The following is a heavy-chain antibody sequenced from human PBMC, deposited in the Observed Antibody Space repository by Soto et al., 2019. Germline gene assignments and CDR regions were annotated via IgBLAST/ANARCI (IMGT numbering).Heavy chain of an antibody. CDR3: TKGSPIPQPG. Sequence: QVLLVQSGAEVKKPGASVKVSCKASGYTFSNNGISWVRQAPGQGLEWMGWISAYSGDTNYAENFQGRVTMTTDTSTSTAYMELRNLSSDDTAVYYCTKGSPIPQPGWGQGTLVIVSS. J-gene: IGHJ1*01. D-gene: IGHD2-2*01. CDR1: GYTFSNNG. CDR2: ISAYSGDT. V-gene: IGHV1-18*01.